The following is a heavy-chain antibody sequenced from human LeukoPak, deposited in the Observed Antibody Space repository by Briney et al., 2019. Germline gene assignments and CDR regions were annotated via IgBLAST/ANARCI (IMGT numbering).Heavy chain of an antibody. V-gene: IGHV3-23*01. Sequence: GGSLRLSCAASGLTFSTYVMNWVRQAPGKGLEWVSTIGDDTYYADSVKGRITVSRDNSRNTLYLQMNFLGVEDTAVYYCANSEFYVSGTYAGLENWRQGTLVTVSS. J-gene: IGHJ4*02. CDR1: GLTFSTYV. CDR3: ANSEFYVSGTYAGLEN. CDR2: IGDDT. D-gene: IGHD3-10*01.